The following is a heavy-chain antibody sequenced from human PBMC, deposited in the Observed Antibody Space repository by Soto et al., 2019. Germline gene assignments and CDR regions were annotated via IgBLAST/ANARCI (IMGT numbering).Heavy chain of an antibody. D-gene: IGHD3-22*01. CDR2: ISGSGGST. V-gene: IGHV3-23*01. Sequence: GGSLRLSCAASGFTFSSYAMSWVRQAPGKGLEWVSAISGSGGSTYYADSVKGRFTISRDNSKNTLYLQMNSLRAEDTAVYYCAKDDLHYYDSSGWSRFRNEAFDYWGQGTLVTVSS. J-gene: IGHJ4*02. CDR1: GFTFSSYA. CDR3: AKDDLHYYDSSGWSRFRNEAFDY.